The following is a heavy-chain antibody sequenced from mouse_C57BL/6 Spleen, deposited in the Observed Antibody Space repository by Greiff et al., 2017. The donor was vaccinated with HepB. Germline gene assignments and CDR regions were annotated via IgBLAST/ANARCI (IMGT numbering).Heavy chain of an antibody. J-gene: IGHJ4*01. V-gene: IGHV1-26*01. D-gene: IGHD2-4*01. Sequence: EVQLQQSGPELVKPGASVKISCKASGYTFTDYYMNWVKQSHGKSLEWIGDINPNNGGTSYNQKFKGKATLTVDKSSSTAYMELRSLTSEDSAVYYCARRDYDPLAMDYWGQGTSVTVSS. CDR2: INPNNGGT. CDR3: ARRDYDPLAMDY. CDR1: GYTFTDYY.